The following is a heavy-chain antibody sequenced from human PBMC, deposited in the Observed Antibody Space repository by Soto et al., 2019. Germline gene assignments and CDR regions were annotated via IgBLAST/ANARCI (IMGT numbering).Heavy chain of an antibody. Sequence: SETLSLTCTVSGGSISSGGYYWSWTRQHPGKGLEWIGYIYYSGSTYYNPSLKSRVTISVDTSKNQFSLKLSSVTAADTAVYYCAGGGLRYPARFDPWGQGTLVTVSS. CDR3: AGGGLRYPARFDP. V-gene: IGHV4-31*03. D-gene: IGHD3-9*01. J-gene: IGHJ5*02. CDR1: GGSISSGGYY. CDR2: IYYSGST.